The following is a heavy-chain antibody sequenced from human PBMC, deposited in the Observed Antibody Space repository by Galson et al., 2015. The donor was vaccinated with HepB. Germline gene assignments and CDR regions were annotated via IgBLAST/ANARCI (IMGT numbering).Heavy chain of an antibody. CDR3: ARDRQGIVPAFYYYYGMDV. D-gene: IGHD2-2*01. CDR1: GFTFTSYA. V-gene: IGHV3-30-3*01. J-gene: IGHJ6*02. Sequence: SLRLSCAASGFTFTSYAMHWVRQAPGKGLEWVAVISYDGSSEYYADSVKGRFTITRDNSKNTVYMQMNSLRAEDTAVYYCARDRQGIVPAFYYYYGMDVWGHGTTVTVSS. CDR2: ISYDGSSE.